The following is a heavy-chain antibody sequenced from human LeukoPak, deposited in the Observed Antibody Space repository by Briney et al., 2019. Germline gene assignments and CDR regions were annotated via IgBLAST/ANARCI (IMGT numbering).Heavy chain of an antibody. CDR1: GYTFTGYY. J-gene: IGHJ4*02. CDR2: ISAYNGNT. V-gene: IGHV1-18*04. Sequence: GASVKVSCKASGYTFTGYYMHWVRQAPGQGLEWMGWISAYNGNTNYAQKLQGRVTMTTDTSTSTAYMELRSLRSDDTAVYYCARDGYSGYEVLNYWGQGTLVTVSS. CDR3: ARDGYSGYEVLNY. D-gene: IGHD5-12*01.